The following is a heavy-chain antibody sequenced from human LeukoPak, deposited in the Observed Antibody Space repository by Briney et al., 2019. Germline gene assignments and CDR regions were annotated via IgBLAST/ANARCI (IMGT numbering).Heavy chain of an antibody. D-gene: IGHD6-13*01. CDR1: GFTFSSYS. Sequence: GGSLRLSCAASGFTFSSYSMNWVRQAPGKGLEWVSAISGSGDSTYYGDSVKGRFTISRDNSKNTLYLQMNSLRAEDTAVYYCAKARPLDSSSWSHGDYWGQGTLVTVSS. CDR3: AKARPLDSSSWSHGDY. CDR2: ISGSGDST. J-gene: IGHJ4*02. V-gene: IGHV3-23*01.